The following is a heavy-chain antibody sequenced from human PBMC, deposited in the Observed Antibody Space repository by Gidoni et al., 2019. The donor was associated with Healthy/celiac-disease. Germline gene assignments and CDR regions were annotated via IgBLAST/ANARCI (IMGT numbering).Heavy chain of an antibody. CDR1: GFTFSSYG. CDR3: ARGADYGDYGDDY. J-gene: IGHJ4*02. CDR2: IWYDGSNK. V-gene: IGHV3-33*01. Sequence: QVQLVASGGGVVQPGRSLRLSCAASGFTFSSYGMHWVRQAPGKGLEWVAVIWYDGSNKYYADSVKGRFTISRDNSKNTLYLQMNSLRAEDTAVYYCARGADYGDYGDDYWGQGTLVTVSS. D-gene: IGHD4-17*01.